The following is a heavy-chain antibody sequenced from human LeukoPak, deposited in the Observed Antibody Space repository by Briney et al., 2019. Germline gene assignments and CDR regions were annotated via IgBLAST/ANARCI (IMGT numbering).Heavy chain of an antibody. V-gene: IGHV3-7*01. J-gene: IGHJ4*02. D-gene: IGHD6-13*01. Sequence: GGSLRLSCVASGFTFTSYWMSWVRQAPGKGLEWVANIKQDGSEKYYLDSLEGRFTISRDNAKNSVYLQINRLRAEDTAVYYCARSDSSSWYMAIDYWGQGTLVTVSS. CDR2: IKQDGSEK. CDR1: GFTFTSYW. CDR3: ARSDSSSWYMAIDY.